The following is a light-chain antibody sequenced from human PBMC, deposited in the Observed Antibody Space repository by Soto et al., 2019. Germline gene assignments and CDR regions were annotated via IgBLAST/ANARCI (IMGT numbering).Light chain of an antibody. CDR3: TSYTSSTTLDV. V-gene: IGLV2-14*01. J-gene: IGLJ1*01. CDR2: EVS. Sequence: QSVLTQPASVSGSPGQSITISCTGTSSDVGGYNYVSWYQQHPGKAPKLMIYEVSNRTSGVSNRFSGSKSGHTASLTISGLQSEDEADYFCTSYTSSTTLDVFGTGTKVTVL. CDR1: SSDVGGYNY.